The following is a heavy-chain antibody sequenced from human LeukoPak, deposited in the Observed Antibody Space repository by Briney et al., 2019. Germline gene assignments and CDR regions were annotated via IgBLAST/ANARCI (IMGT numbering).Heavy chain of an antibody. CDR2: IKQDGGET. CDR3: AKRMNMVTTRGFDY. J-gene: IGHJ4*02. V-gene: IGHV3-7*03. CDR1: GFTFSSYW. Sequence: GGSLRLSCAASGFTFSSYWMSWVRQAPGKGLEWVANIKQDGGETFYVDSVKDRFTISRDNSKNTLYLQMNSLRAEDTAVYYCAKRMNMVTTRGFDYWGQGALVTVSS. D-gene: IGHD4/OR15-4a*01.